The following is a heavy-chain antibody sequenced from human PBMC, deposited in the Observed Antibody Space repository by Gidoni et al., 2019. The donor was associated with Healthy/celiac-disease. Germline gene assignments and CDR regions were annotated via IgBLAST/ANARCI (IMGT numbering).Heavy chain of an antibody. CDR1: GFTFSSYA. CDR2: ISGSGGST. J-gene: IGHJ4*02. V-gene: IGHV3-23*01. D-gene: IGHD2-15*01. CDR3: AKDRCSGGSCYPWYFDY. Sequence: EVQLLESGGGLVQPGGSLRLSCAASGFTFSSYAMSWVRQAPGKGLEWVSAISGSGGSTYYADSVKGRFTISRDNSKNTLYLQMNSLRAEDTAVYYCAKDRCSGGSCYPWYFDYWGQGTLVTVSS.